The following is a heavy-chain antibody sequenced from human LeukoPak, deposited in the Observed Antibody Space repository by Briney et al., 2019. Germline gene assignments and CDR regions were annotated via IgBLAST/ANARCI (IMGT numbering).Heavy chain of an antibody. Sequence: PSETLSLTCAVYGGSFSGYYWSWIRQPPGKGLEWIGEINHSGSTNYNPSLKSRVTISVDTSKNQFSLKLSSVTAADTAVYYCARDLPPGYWGQGTLVTVSS. CDR2: INHSGST. V-gene: IGHV4-34*01. J-gene: IGHJ4*02. CDR1: GGSFSGYY. D-gene: IGHD3-10*01. CDR3: ARDLPPGY.